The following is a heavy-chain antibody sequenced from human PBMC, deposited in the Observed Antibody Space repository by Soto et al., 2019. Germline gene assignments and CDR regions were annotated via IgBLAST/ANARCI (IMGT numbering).Heavy chain of an antibody. CDR3: ARGHYDSRGYWWPFDI. Sequence: QVQLQESGPGLVKPSQTLSHTCIVSGGSISSGNYYWSWIRQHPGKGLEWIGYIYYTGSTYYNPSLKSRVIISADTSKNHFSLKLSSVTAADTAVYYCARGHYDSRGYWWPFDIWGQGTMVTVSS. J-gene: IGHJ3*02. CDR2: IYYTGST. V-gene: IGHV4-31*03. CDR1: GGSISSGNYY. D-gene: IGHD3-22*01.